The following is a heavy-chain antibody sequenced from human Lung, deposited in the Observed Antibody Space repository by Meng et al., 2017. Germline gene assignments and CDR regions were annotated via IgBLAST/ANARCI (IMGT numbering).Heavy chain of an antibody. CDR1: GYTFTSYA. D-gene: IGHD2-21*02. V-gene: IGHV1-3*01. CDR3: ARGDYCGGDCYWFDY. J-gene: IGHJ4*02. CDR2: INAGNGNT. Sequence: QVQRVQSGVEVKKPGASVKVSCKASGYTFTSYAMHWVRQAPGQRLEWMGWINAGNGNTKYSQKFQGRVTITRDTSASTAYMELSSLRSEDTAVYYCARGDYCGGDCYWFDYWGQGTLVTVSS.